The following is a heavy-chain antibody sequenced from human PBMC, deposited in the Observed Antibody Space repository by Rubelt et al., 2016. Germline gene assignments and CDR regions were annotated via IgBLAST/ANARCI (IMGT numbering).Heavy chain of an antibody. CDR3: ARGLARAAAAPRRLWFDP. J-gene: IGHJ5*02. CDR1: GGSFSGYY. Sequence: QVQLQQWGAGLLKPSETLSLTCAVYGGSFSGYYWSWIRQRPGKGLEWIGEINHSGSTNYNPSLKSRFTISVNTSKNQFSLKLISVTAADTAGYYCARGLARAAAAPRRLWFDPWGQGTLVTVSS. CDR2: INHSGST. V-gene: IGHV4-34*01. D-gene: IGHD6-13*01.